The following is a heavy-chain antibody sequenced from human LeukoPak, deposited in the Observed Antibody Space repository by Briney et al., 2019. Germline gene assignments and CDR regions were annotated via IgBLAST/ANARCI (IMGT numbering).Heavy chain of an antibody. V-gene: IGHV3-30*04. CDR1: GFTFSSYV. J-gene: IGHJ5*01. CDR3: ARDGSSSSNWWFDS. CDR2: ISDGGKKK. Sequence: QSGGSLRLSCAASGFTFSSYVIHWVRQAPGKGLEWVAVISDGGKKKLYPDSVKSRFTISRDNSKNTVYLHMNSLRTEDTAVYYCARDGSSSSNWWFDSWGQGTLVTVPS. D-gene: IGHD6-13*01.